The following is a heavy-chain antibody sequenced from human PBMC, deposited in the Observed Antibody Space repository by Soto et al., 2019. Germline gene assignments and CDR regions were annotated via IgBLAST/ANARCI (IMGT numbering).Heavy chain of an antibody. D-gene: IGHD3-22*01. CDR1: GFTFSSYS. Sequence: LRLSCAASGFTFSSYSMNWVRQAPGKGLEWVSYISSSSSTIYYADSVKGRFTISRDNAKNSLYLQMNSLRDEDTAVYYCARSDSSGLHANFDYWGQGTLVTVSS. CDR2: ISSSSSTI. J-gene: IGHJ4*02. CDR3: ARSDSSGLHANFDY. V-gene: IGHV3-48*02.